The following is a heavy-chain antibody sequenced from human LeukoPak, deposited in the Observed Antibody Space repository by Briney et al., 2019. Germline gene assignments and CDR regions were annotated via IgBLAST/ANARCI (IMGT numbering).Heavy chain of an antibody. CDR2: ITGSGDWA. Sequence: GGSLRLSCAASGLTFSSYAMMWLRQAPGQGLEWVSAITGSGDWALYADPVKGRFTISRDNSKNTLYLQMSSLRAEDTAVYYCAKDPNGDYIGAFDFWGQGTMVTVSS. J-gene: IGHJ3*01. D-gene: IGHD4-17*01. CDR3: AKDPNGDYIGAFDF. V-gene: IGHV3-23*01. CDR1: GLTFSSYA.